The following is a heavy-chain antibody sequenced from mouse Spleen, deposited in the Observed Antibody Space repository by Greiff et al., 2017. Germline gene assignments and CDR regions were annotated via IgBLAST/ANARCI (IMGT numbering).Heavy chain of an antibody. D-gene: IGHD1-1*01. CDR1: GYSITSGYY. CDR2: ISYDGSN. Sequence: EVQLKESGPGLVKPSQSLSLTCSVTGYSITSGYYWNWIRQFPGNKLEWMGYISYDGSNNYNPSLKNRISITRDTSKNQFFLKLNSVTTEDTATYYCASVRRVVGAMDYWGQGTSVTVSS. J-gene: IGHJ4*01. CDR3: ASVRRVVGAMDY. V-gene: IGHV3-6*01.